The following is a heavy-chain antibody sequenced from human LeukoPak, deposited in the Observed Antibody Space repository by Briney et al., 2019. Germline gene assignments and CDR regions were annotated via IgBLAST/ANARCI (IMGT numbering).Heavy chain of an antibody. D-gene: IGHD3-10*01. V-gene: IGHV4-39*02. Sequence: PSETLSLTCTVSGHSVTSGGFYWAWLRQPPGKGLEWIATVYYTGSTYYNPSLKSRVTISIDTSKNHFSLKLRSVVAPDTAVYYCARHSGSGSLSRPFDPWGQGTLVTVSS. CDR3: ARHSGSGSLSRPFDP. CDR1: GHSVTSGGFY. J-gene: IGHJ5*02. CDR2: VYYTGST.